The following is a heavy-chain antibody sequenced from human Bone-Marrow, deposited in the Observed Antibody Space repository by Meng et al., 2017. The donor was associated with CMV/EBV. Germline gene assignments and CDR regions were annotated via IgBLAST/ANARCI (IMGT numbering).Heavy chain of an antibody. Sequence: GESLKISCAASGFTFSSYSMNWVRQAPGKGLEWVSSISSSSSYIYYADSVKGRFTISRDNAKNSLYLQMNSLRAEDTAVYYCARIIYGMDVWGQGTTVTVSS. V-gene: IGHV3-21*01. CDR2: ISSSSSYI. J-gene: IGHJ6*02. CDR1: GFTFSSYS. CDR3: ARIIYGMDV.